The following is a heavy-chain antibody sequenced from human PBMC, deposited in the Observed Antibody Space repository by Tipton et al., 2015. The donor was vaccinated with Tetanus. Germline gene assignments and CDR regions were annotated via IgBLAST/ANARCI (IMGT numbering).Heavy chain of an antibody. V-gene: IGHV3-9*01. CDR3: VRGRGSWGLGAGDS. D-gene: IGHD1-26*01. Sequence: RSLRLSCAASGFKFDDHAMHWVRRLPGKGLEWVASINWNSFSLAYADSVKGRFIISRDNDKNSLYLQMNSLRREDTALYHCVRGRGSWGLGAGDSWGQGTLVTVSS. CDR2: INWNSFSL. CDR1: GFKFDDHA. J-gene: IGHJ5*01.